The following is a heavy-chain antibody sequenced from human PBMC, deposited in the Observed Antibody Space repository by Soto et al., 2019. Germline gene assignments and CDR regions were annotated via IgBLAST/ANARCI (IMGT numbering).Heavy chain of an antibody. J-gene: IGHJ4*02. CDR2: ISYDGSNK. V-gene: IGHV3-30*18. Sequence: PGGSLRLSCAASGFTFSSYGMHWVRQAPGKGLEWVAVISYDGSNKYYADSVKGRFTISRDNSKNTLYLHMNSLRAEDTAVYYCAKLPQYDILTGYLNYFDYWGQGTLVTAPQ. CDR3: AKLPQYDILTGYLNYFDY. CDR1: GFTFSSYG. D-gene: IGHD3-9*01.